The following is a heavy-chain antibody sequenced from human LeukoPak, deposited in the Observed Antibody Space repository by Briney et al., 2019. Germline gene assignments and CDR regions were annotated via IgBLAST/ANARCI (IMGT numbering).Heavy chain of an antibody. CDR3: ARGSYDSSGYYWAYYFDY. D-gene: IGHD3-22*01. V-gene: IGHV4-59*01. J-gene: IGHJ4*02. CDR2: FYHSGST. Sequence: SETLSLTCTVSGGSISNYYWSWIRQPPGKGLEWIASFYHSGSTNYNPSYNPSLKSRLTISVDTSKNQFSLKLTSVTAADTAVYYCARGSYDSSGYYWAYYFDYWGQGTLVTVSS. CDR1: GGSISNYY.